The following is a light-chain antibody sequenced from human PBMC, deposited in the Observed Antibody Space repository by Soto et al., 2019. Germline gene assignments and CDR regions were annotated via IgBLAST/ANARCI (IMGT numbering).Light chain of an antibody. CDR1: SSNIGSRT. V-gene: IGLV1-44*01. Sequence: QSVLTQPPSASATPGQRVTISCSGSSSNIGSRTVNWYQQLPGSAPKLLVYNDNQRPSGVHDRFSGSKSGTSASLAISGLQSEDEADYYCAAWDDSLHVIFGGGTKLTVL. J-gene: IGLJ2*01. CDR3: AAWDDSLHVI. CDR2: NDN.